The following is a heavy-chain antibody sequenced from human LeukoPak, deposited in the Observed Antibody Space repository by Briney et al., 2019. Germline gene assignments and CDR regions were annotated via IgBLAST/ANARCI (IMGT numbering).Heavy chain of an antibody. J-gene: IGHJ6*03. CDR3: AKGAGGYYYYYMDV. Sequence: GGSLRLSCAASGFTVSSNYMSWVRQAPGKGLEWVSVIYSGGSTYYADSVKGRFTISRDNSKNTLYLQMNSLRAEDTAVYYCAKGAGGYYYYYMDVWGKGTTVTVSS. V-gene: IGHV3-53*01. CDR1: GFTVSSNY. CDR2: IYSGGST. D-gene: IGHD1-14*01.